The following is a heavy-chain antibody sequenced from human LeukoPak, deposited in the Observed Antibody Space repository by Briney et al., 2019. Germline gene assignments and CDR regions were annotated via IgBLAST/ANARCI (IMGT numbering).Heavy chain of an antibody. CDR3: AKEITVVTPGRSDAFDI. CDR1: GGSISSHY. Sequence: PSETLSLTCTVSGGSISSHYWNWIRQPPGKGLEWMGYIYYSGSTNYNPSLKSRVTISVDTSQNQSSLTLTSVAAADTAVYYCAKEITVVTPGRSDAFDIWGQGTMVTVSS. V-gene: IGHV4-59*11. D-gene: IGHD4-23*01. J-gene: IGHJ3*02. CDR2: IYYSGST.